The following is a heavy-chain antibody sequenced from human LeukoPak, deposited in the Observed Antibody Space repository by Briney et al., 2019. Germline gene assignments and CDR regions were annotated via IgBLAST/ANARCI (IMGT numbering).Heavy chain of an antibody. V-gene: IGHV1-2*02. J-gene: IGHJ4*02. D-gene: IGHD5-24*01. CDR3: ARDPRDGYNCPFDY. CDR2: INPNNGDT. CDR1: RHIFTDYF. Sequence: GASVKVSCKASRHIFTDYFIHWVRQAPGEGLEWIGWINPNNGDTNYAQNFQGRVTMTRDTSITTAYMEPTSLKSDDTAVYYCARDPRDGYNCPFDYWGQGTLVTVSS.